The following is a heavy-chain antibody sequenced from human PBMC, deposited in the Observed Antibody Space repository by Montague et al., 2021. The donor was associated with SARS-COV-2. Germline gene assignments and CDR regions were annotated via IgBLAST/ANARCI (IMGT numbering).Heavy chain of an antibody. D-gene: IGHD2-21*01. Sequence: SETLSLTCTVSGASMRSYYWTWVRQSPGKGLEWIGYTYYSGSTSYAPSLKSRLTMTVDMSANHVSLTLMSVTAADSAVYYCARVEGVIGGITHFDYWGQGFLVSVSS. CDR1: GASMRSYY. V-gene: IGHV4-59*01. CDR2: TYYSGST. J-gene: IGHJ4*02. CDR3: ARVEGVIGGITHFDY.